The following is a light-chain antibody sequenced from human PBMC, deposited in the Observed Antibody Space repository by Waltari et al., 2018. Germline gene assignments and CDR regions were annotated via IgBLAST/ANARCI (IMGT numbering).Light chain of an antibody. Sequence: QSALTQPASVSGTPGQSITISYTATTSAGGNYDLVSWYQQHPGKAPKLLICEVIKRPSGVSSRFSGSKSGNTASLTISGLQAEDEADYYCCSYAGRGTYVFGSGTKVTVL. CDR2: EVI. CDR1: TSAGGNYDL. CDR3: CSYAGRGTYV. V-gene: IGLV2-23*02. J-gene: IGLJ1*01.